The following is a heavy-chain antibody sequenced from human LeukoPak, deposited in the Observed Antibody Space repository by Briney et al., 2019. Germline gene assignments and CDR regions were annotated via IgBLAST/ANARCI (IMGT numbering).Heavy chain of an antibody. CDR2: LRSRCYYK. Sequence: GGCLRLFCGSSGYTFNRYSIKGVRKASRKGLEGVSSLRSRCYYKYYAEAVEGRFPVSRDNAKNSQYLQMNSLRAEGTAVYYCARDGPQLWKDYWGQGTLVTVSS. D-gene: IGHD5-18*01. J-gene: IGHJ4*02. CDR1: GYTFNRYS. CDR3: ARDGPQLWKDY. V-gene: IGHV3-21*01.